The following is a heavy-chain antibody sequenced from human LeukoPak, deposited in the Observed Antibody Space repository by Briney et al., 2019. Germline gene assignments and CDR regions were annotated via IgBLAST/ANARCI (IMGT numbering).Heavy chain of an antibody. J-gene: IGHJ4*02. CDR1: GITLSNYG. V-gene: IGHV3-23*01. CDR3: ATRGVVIRVILVGFHKEAYYFDS. CDR2: ISDSGGRT. D-gene: IGHD2-21*01. Sequence: GGSLRLSCAVSGITLSNYGMSWVRQAPGKGLEGVAGISDSGGRTNYADSVKGRFTISRDNPKNTLYLQMNSLRAEDTAVYFCATRGVVIRVILVGFHKEAYYFDSWGQGALVTVSS.